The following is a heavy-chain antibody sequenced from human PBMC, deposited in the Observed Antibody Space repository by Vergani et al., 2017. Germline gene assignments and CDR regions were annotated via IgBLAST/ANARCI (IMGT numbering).Heavy chain of an antibody. CDR2: IYYSGST. Sequence: QVQLQQWGGGLLKPSETLSLTCTVSGGSISSYYWSWIRQPPGKGLEWIGYIYYSGSTNYNPSLKSRVTISVDTSKNQFSLKLSSVTAADTAVYYCARDATQTSSSGLDYWGQGTLVTVSS. V-gene: IGHV4-59*01. CDR3: ARDATQTSSSGLDY. J-gene: IGHJ4*02. D-gene: IGHD6-13*01. CDR1: GGSISSYY.